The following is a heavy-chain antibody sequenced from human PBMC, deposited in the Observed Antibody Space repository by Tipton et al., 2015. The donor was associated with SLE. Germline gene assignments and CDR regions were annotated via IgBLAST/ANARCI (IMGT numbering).Heavy chain of an antibody. V-gene: IGHV6-1*01. Sequence: GLVKPSQTLSLTCAISGDSVATKGAAWNWIRQSPSRGLERLGRIYYQSKWYSDFAVSVQSRITIIPDTSENHFSLQLNSVTPEDTAIYYCARGWLRTGFAFWGQGTLVTVSS. CDR3: ARGWLRTGFAF. J-gene: IGHJ4*02. CDR1: GDSVATKGAA. CDR2: IYYQSKWYS. D-gene: IGHD3-16*01.